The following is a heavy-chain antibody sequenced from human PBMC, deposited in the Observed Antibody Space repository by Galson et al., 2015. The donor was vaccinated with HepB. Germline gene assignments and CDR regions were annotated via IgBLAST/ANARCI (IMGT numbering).Heavy chain of an antibody. CDR2: IYYSGST. J-gene: IGHJ3*02. D-gene: IGHD2-21*02. CDR1: GGSISSYY. CDR3: AFYCGGDCYAFDI. V-gene: IGHV4-59*08. Sequence: TLSLTCTVSGGSISSYYWSWIRQPPGKGLEWIGYIYYSGSTNYNPSLKSRVTISVDTSKNQFSLKLSSVTAADTAVYYCAFYCGGDCYAFDIWGQGTMVTVSS.